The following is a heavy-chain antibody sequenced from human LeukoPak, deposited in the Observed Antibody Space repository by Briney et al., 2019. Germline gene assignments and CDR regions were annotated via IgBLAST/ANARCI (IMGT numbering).Heavy chain of an antibody. CDR1: GGSISSYY. CDR3: ARGEWEVNY. D-gene: IGHD1-26*01. CDR2: ISYSGST. J-gene: IGHJ4*02. Sequence: SETLSLTCTVSGGSISSYYWSWIRQSPGKGLEWIGYISYSGSTNYNPSLKSRVTISVDTSKNQFSLNLSSVTAADTAVDYCARGEWEVNYWGQGTLVTVSS. V-gene: IGHV4-59*01.